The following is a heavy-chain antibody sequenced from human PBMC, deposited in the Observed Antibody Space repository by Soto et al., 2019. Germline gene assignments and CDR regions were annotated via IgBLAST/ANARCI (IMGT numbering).Heavy chain of an antibody. CDR1: GFTFSSYA. V-gene: IGHV3-23*01. D-gene: IGHD6-19*01. CDR3: AKDRPYSSHYYYYYGMDV. J-gene: IGHJ6*02. CDR2: SSGSGGST. Sequence: GGSLRLSCAASGFTFSSYAMSWVRQAPGKGLEWVSASSGSGGSTYYADSVKGRFTISRDNSKNTLYLKMNSLRAEDTAVYYCAKDRPYSSHYYYYYGMDVWGQGATGTVSS.